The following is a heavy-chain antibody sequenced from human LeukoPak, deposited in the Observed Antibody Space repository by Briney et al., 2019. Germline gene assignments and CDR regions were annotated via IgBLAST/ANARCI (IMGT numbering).Heavy chain of an antibody. J-gene: IGHJ6*02. D-gene: IGHD3-10*01. CDR2: ITNDGSRQ. CDR1: GFTFNRCG. V-gene: IGHV3-30*18. CDR3: VKSSGTNDYGMDA. Sequence: GGSLRLSCAASGFTFNRCGMHWVRQAPGKGLEGVAVITNDGSRQYYTDSVKGRFTISRDNSENTLSLQMNSLRDEDTAVYYRVKSSGTNDYGMDAWGQGTTVTVPS.